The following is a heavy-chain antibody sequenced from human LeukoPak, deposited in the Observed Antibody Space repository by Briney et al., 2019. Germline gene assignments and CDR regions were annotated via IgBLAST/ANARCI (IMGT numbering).Heavy chain of an antibody. Sequence: SETLSLTCTVSGGSITSNNYYWGWVRQPPGKGLEWIGTIYYRGSTYYNPSLKSRVTISIDTSKNQFSLKLNSVTAADTAVFYCAVTTGHTYGYRSIDYWGQGTLVTVSS. V-gene: IGHV4-39*01. D-gene: IGHD5-18*01. CDR1: GGSITSNNYY. J-gene: IGHJ4*02. CDR2: IYYRGST. CDR3: AVTTGHTYGYRSIDY.